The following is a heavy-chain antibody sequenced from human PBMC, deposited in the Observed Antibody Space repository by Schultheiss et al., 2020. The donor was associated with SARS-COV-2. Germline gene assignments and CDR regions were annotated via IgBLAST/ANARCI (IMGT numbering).Heavy chain of an antibody. J-gene: IGHJ5*02. CDR3: ARGIMYYYGSGSYNWFDP. Sequence: GGSLRLSCAASGFTFSSYEMNWVRQAPGKGLEWVSLIYDDDTITLYADSVKGRFTISRDNSKNTLYLQMNSLRAEDTAVYYCARGIMYYYGSGSYNWFDPWGQGTLVTVSS. CDR2: IYDDDTIT. CDR1: GFTFSSYE. V-gene: IGHV3-NL1*01. D-gene: IGHD3-10*01.